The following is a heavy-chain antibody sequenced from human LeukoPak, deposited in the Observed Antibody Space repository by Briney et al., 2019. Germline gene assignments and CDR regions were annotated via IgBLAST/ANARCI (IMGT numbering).Heavy chain of an antibody. J-gene: IGHJ3*02. V-gene: IGHV1-69*13. Sequence: SVKVSCKASGGTFSSYAISWARQAPGQGLEWMGGIIPIFGTANYAQKFQGRVTITADESTSTAYMELSSLRSEDTAVYYCAVMDGYNSGDAFDIWGQGTMVTVSS. D-gene: IGHD5-24*01. CDR2: IIPIFGTA. CDR3: AVMDGYNSGDAFDI. CDR1: GGTFSSYA.